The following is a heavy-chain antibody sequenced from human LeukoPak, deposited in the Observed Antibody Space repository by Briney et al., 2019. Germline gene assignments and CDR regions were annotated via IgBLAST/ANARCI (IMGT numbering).Heavy chain of an antibody. CDR2: IHYSGNT. CDR1: GGSFSGYY. Sequence: SETLSLTCAVYGGSFSGYYWGWIRQPPGKGLEWIGSIHYSGNTYYNPSLKSRVTISVDTSKNQFSLKLSSVTATDTAVYYCARHPNGYCSGGSCYSHWFDPWAREPWSPSPQ. CDR3: ARHPNGYCSGGSCYSHWFDP. J-gene: IGHJ5*02. D-gene: IGHD2-15*01. V-gene: IGHV4-39*01.